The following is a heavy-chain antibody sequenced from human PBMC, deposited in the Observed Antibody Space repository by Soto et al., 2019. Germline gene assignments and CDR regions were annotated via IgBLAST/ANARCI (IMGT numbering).Heavy chain of an antibody. V-gene: IGHV3-23*01. Sequence: PGGSLRLSCAASGFTFSSYAMSWVRQAPGKGLEWVSAISGSGGSTYYADSVKGRFTISRDNSKNTLYLQMNSLRAEDTAVYYCAKDLTYYDILTGYYSGGLDYWGQGTLVTVSS. J-gene: IGHJ4*02. CDR1: GFTFSSYA. CDR3: AKDLTYYDILTGYYSGGLDY. CDR2: ISGSGGST. D-gene: IGHD3-9*01.